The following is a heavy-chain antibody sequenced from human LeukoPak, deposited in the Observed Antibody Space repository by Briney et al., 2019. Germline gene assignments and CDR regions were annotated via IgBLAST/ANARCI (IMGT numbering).Heavy chain of an antibody. Sequence: PGGSLRLSCAASGFTFSNYGMNWVRQAPGKGLEWVSYISSGSRTINYADSVKGRFTVSRDKAKNSLYLQMNSLRAEDTAVYYCARGGSSRPDYWGQGTLVTVSP. CDR3: ARGGSSRPDY. V-gene: IGHV3-48*01. CDR1: GFTFSNYG. CDR2: ISSGSRTI. J-gene: IGHJ4*02.